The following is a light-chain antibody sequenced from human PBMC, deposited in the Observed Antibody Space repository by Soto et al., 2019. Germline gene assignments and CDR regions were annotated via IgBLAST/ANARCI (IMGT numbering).Light chain of an antibody. CDR1: QSVSSSY. Sequence: EVVLTRSPGTLSLSPGERATLSCRASQSVSSSYLAWYQQKPGQAPRLLIYGASSRATGIPDRFSGSGSGTDFTLTISRLEPEDFGVYYCQQYGSLPVTFGQGTRLELK. J-gene: IGKJ5*01. CDR3: QQYGSLPVT. CDR2: GAS. V-gene: IGKV3-20*01.